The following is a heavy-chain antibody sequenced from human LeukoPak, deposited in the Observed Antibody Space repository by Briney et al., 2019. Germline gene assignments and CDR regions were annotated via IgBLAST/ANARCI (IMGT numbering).Heavy chain of an antibody. CDR3: TTFLTSGIVVVPAALEGVDY. Sequence: GGSLRLSCAASGFTFSNAWMSWVRQAPGKGREWVGRTKSKTDGGTTDYAAPVKGRFTISRDDSKNTLYLQMNSLKTEDTAVYYCTTFLTSGIVVVPAALEGVDYWGQGTLVTVSS. CDR2: TKSKTDGGTT. CDR1: GFTFSNAW. J-gene: IGHJ4*02. V-gene: IGHV3-15*01. D-gene: IGHD2-2*01.